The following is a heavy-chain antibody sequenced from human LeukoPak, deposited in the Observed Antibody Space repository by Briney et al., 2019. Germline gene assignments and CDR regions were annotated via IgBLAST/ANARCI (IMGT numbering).Heavy chain of an antibody. J-gene: IGHJ4*02. Sequence: GGSLRLSCAASGFTFSSYSMNWVRQAPGKGLEWISYISSSSSTIYYADSLKGRFTISRDNAKNSLYLQMNSLRDEDTAVYYCVPHRDGGYSFDYWGQGTLVTVSS. D-gene: IGHD1-26*01. CDR1: GFTFSSYS. CDR2: ISSSSSTI. V-gene: IGHV3-48*02. CDR3: VPHRDGGYSFDY.